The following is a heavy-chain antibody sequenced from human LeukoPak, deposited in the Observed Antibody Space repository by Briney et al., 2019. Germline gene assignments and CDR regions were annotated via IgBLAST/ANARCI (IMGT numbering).Heavy chain of an antibody. Sequence: PGGSLRLSCAASGFTFSSYAMHWVRQAPGKGLEWVAVISYDGSNKYYADSVKGRFTISRDNSKNTLHLQMNSLRAEDTAVYYCARDALMGYDYWGQGTLVTVSS. V-gene: IGHV3-30-3*01. CDR1: GFTFSSYA. D-gene: IGHD2-8*01. CDR2: ISYDGSNK. J-gene: IGHJ4*02. CDR3: ARDALMGYDY.